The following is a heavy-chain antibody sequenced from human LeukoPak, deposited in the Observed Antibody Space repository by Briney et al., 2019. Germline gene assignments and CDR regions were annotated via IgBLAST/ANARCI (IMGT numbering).Heavy chain of an antibody. CDR2: ISGTSSYI. V-gene: IGHV3-21*01. CDR1: GFAFSSYA. J-gene: IGHJ4*02. D-gene: IGHD3-22*01. CDR3: ARDMGYDTSGPIDY. Sequence: GGSLRLSCAAPGFAFSSYAMNWVRQAPGKGLEWVSSISGTSSYIYYADSVKGRFAISRDNAKNSLYLQMNSLRAEDTAVYYCARDMGYDTSGPIDYWGQGTLVTVSS.